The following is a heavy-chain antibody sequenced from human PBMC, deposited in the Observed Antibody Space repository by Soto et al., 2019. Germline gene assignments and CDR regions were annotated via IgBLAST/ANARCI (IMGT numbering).Heavy chain of an antibody. D-gene: IGHD5-12*01. V-gene: IGHV1-69*02. J-gene: IGHJ4*02. Sequence: QVQLVQSGAEVKKPGSSVKVSCKASGGTFSSYTISWVRQAPGQGLEWMGRIIPILGIANYAQKFQGRVTITADKSTSTAYMGLSSLRSEDTAVYYCARGDTGWLQLDYWGQGTLVTVSS. CDR1: GGTFSSYT. CDR3: ARGDTGWLQLDY. CDR2: IIPILGIA.